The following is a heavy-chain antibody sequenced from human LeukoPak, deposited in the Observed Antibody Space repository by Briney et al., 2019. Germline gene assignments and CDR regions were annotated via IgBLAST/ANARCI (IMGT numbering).Heavy chain of an antibody. V-gene: IGHV1-69*13. CDR3: ARGIQLWGTYFDY. J-gene: IGHJ4*02. Sequence: GASVKVSCKASGGTFSSYAISWVRQAPGQGLEWMGGIIPIFGTANYAQKFQGRVTITADESTSTAYMELSSLRSEDTAVYYCARGIQLWGTYFDYWGQGTLVTVSS. CDR2: IIPIFGTA. CDR1: GGTFSSYA. D-gene: IGHD5-18*01.